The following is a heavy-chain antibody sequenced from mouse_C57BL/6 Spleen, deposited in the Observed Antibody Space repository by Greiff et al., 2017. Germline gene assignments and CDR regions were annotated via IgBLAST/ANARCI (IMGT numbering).Heavy chain of an antibody. Sequence: EVHLVESGPGLVKPSQSLSLTCSVTGYSITSGYYWNWIRQFPGNKLEWMGYIRYDGSNNYNPSLKNRISITRNTSKNQFFLKLNSVTTEDTATYYCARDGGAMDYWGQGTSVTVSS. V-gene: IGHV3-6*01. CDR3: ARDGGAMDY. CDR1: GYSITSGYY. CDR2: IRYDGSN. J-gene: IGHJ4*01.